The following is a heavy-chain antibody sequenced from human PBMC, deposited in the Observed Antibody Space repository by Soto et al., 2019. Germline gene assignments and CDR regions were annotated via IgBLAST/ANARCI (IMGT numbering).Heavy chain of an antibody. D-gene: IGHD6-19*01. V-gene: IGHV3-23*01. CDR2: IRSSVDNT. CDR3: TKLPVAGSSTFDY. Sequence: GGSLRLSCAASGFTFSTYAMSWVRQTPGKGLEWVSSIRSSVDNTYYADSVKGRFTFSRDISRSTLYLQMNGLGAEDTAVYYCTKLPVAGSSTFDYWGQGVPVTVSS. CDR1: GFTFSTYA. J-gene: IGHJ4*02.